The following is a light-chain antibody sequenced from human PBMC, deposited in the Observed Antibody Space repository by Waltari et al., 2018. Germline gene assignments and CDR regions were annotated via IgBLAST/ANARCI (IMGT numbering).Light chain of an antibody. CDR2: EGI. CDR3: CSYAGSSTYV. Sequence: QSALTQPASVSGSPGQSITISCTGTSSDVGGYNFFSWYQQHPGKAPKLLLYEGIKRPSGVANRFCGSESGNTASLTISGLQAEDEADYYCCSYAGSSTYVCGTGTKVTVL. V-gene: IGLV2-23*01. J-gene: IGLJ1*01. CDR1: SSDVGGYNF.